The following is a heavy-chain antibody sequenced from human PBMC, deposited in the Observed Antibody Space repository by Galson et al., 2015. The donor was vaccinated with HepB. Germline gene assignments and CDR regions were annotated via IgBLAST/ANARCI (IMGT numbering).Heavy chain of an antibody. D-gene: IGHD4-11*01. V-gene: IGHV1-2*06. CDR3: ARDQNYSGGTDV. CDR2: INPNSGGT. J-gene: IGHJ6*02. Sequence: SVKVSCKASGYTFTGYYMHWVRQAPGQGLEWMGRINPNSGGTNYAQKFQGRVTMTRDTSISTAYMELSRLRSDDTAVYYCARDQNYSGGTDVWGQGTTVTVSS. CDR1: GYTFTGYY.